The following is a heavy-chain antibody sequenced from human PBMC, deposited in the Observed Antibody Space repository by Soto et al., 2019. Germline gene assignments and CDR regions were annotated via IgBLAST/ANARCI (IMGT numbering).Heavy chain of an antibody. D-gene: IGHD3-22*01. Sequence: QVQLQESGPGLVKPSETLSLTCTVSGGSVRSGSYYWSWIRQPPGKGLEWIGYIYYSGSTDYNPSLQCRGTISVDTSKNQFALKLSSVTAADTAVYYCARDSSGYPEGYFEYWGQGTLLTVSS. CDR1: GGSVRSGSYY. J-gene: IGHJ4*02. CDR3: ARDSSGYPEGYFEY. CDR2: IYYSGST. V-gene: IGHV4-61*01.